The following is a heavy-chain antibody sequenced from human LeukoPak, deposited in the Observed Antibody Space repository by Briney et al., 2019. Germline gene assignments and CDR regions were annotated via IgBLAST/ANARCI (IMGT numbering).Heavy chain of an antibody. V-gene: IGHV1-18*01. D-gene: IGHD6-13*01. J-gene: IGHJ1*01. Sequence: ASVKVSCKASGYTFTSYGISWVRQAPGQGREWMGWISAYNGNTNYAQKHQGRVTMTTDTSTSTAYMELRSLRSDDTAVYYCARSEKYSSSWYLYFQHWGQGTLVTVSS. CDR3: ARSEKYSSSWYLYFQH. CDR1: GYTFTSYG. CDR2: ISAYNGNT.